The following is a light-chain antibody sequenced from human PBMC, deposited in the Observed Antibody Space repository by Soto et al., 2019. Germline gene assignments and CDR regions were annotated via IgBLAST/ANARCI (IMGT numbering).Light chain of an antibody. CDR3: SSYAGSNNFVI. CDR1: NSDVGGYNY. J-gene: IGLJ2*01. V-gene: IGLV2-8*01. CDR2: EVS. Sequence: QPVLTQTPSASGSPGQSVTISCTGSNSDVGGYNYVSWYQQHPGKAPKLMIYEVSKRASGVPDRFSGFKSGNTASLTVSGLQAEDEANYYCSSYAGSNNFVIFGGGTKLTVL.